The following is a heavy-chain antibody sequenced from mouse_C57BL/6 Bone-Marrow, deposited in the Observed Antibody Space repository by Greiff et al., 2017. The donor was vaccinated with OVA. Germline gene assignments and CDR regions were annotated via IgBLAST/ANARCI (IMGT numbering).Heavy chain of an antibody. V-gene: IGHV14-4*01. Sequence: EVQLQESGAELVRPGASVKLSCTASGFNIKDDYMHWVKQRPEQGLEWIGWIDPENGDTEYASKFQGKATITADTSSNTAYLQLSSLTSEDTAVYYCTRGGNYVMDYWGQGTSVTVSS. CDR1: GFNIKDDY. CDR2: IDPENGDT. D-gene: IGHD2-1*01. CDR3: TRGGNYVMDY. J-gene: IGHJ4*01.